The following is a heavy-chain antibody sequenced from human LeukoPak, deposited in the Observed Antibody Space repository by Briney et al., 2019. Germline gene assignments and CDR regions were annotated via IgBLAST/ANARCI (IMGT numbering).Heavy chain of an antibody. CDR3: AKVGYDFQPRMTLGSYYFDY. CDR1: GLTFSSYG. J-gene: IGHJ4*02. Sequence: PGGSLRLSCAASGLTFSSYGMHWVRQAPGKGLEWVAFIRYDGSNKYYADSVKGRFTISRDNSKNTLYLQMNSLRAEDTAVYYCAKVGYDFQPRMTLGSYYFDYWGQGTLVTVSS. CDR2: IRYDGSNK. V-gene: IGHV3-30*02. D-gene: IGHD5-12*01.